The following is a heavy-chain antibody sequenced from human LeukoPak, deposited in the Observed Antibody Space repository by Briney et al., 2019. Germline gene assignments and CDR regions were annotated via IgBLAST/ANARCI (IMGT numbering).Heavy chain of an antibody. V-gene: IGHV3-23*01. CDR1: GFTFSSYA. Sequence: GGSLRLSCAASGFTFSSYAMSWVRQAPGKGLEWVSAICGSDGSTYYTGSVKGRFTISRDNSKNTLFLQISSLRAEDTAVYYCAKGVPGWPYYFDYWGQGTLVTVSS. CDR3: AKGVPGWPYYFDY. CDR2: ICGSDGST. J-gene: IGHJ4*02. D-gene: IGHD6-19*01.